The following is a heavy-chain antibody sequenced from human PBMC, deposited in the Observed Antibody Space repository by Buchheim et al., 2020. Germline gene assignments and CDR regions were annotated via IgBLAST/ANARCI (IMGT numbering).Heavy chain of an antibody. J-gene: IGHJ5*02. CDR2: ISGSGGST. V-gene: IGHV3-23*01. Sequence: EVQLLESGGGLVQPGGSLRLSCAASGFTFSSYAMSWVRQAPGKGLEWVSAISGSGGSTYYADSVKGRLTISSDNSKNQLYPQMNSLRAEDTAVYYCAKGDYYDSSGYYYKVNNWFDPWGQGTL. CDR1: GFTFSSYA. D-gene: IGHD3-22*01. CDR3: AKGDYYDSSGYYYKVNNWFDP.